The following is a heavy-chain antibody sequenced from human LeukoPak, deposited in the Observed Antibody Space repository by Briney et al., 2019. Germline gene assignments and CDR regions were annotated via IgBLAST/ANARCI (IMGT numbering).Heavy chain of an antibody. Sequence: GSSVKVSCKASGGTFSSYAISWVRQAPGQGLEWMGGIIPIFGTANYVQKFQGRVTITADESTSAAYMELSSLRSEDTAVYYCARSYCGGDCFRDFDYWGQGTLVTVSS. J-gene: IGHJ4*02. D-gene: IGHD2-21*01. CDR2: IIPIFGTA. CDR3: ARSYCGGDCFRDFDY. CDR1: GGTFSSYA. V-gene: IGHV1-69*01.